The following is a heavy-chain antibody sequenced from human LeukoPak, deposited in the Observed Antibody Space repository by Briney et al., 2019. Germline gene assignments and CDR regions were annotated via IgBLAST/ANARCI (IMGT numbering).Heavy chain of an antibody. V-gene: IGHV3-7*05. J-gene: IGHJ4*02. CDR3: ARDDYLGY. D-gene: IGHD3-16*01. CDR1: GFTFSGYW. CDR2: IRPDGSEK. Sequence: GGSLRLSCAASGFTFSGYWMAWVRQPPGGGLEWVAHIRPDGSEKNYVDPVKGRFTISRDNANNSLYLQMDTLRVEDTAVYYCARDDYLGYWGRGTLVAVSS.